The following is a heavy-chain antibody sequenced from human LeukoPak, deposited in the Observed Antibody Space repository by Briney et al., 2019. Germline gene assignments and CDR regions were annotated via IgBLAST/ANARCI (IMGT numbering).Heavy chain of an antibody. CDR2: LNPNSGNA. Sequence: ASVEVSCKASGYTFTSYDINWVRQATGQGLEWMGWLNPNSGNAGYAQKFQGRVTMTRNTSISTAYMELSSLRSEDTAVYYCARGFSSIVPAARRRAGPYYFDYWGQGTLVTVSS. CDR3: ARGFSSIVPAARRRAGPYYFDY. CDR1: GYTFTSYD. J-gene: IGHJ4*02. V-gene: IGHV1-8*01. D-gene: IGHD2-2*01.